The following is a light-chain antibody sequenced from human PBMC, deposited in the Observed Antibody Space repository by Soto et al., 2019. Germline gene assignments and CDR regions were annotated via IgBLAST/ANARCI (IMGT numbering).Light chain of an antibody. J-gene: IGKJ4*01. CDR3: QQYGGSPLT. V-gene: IGKV3-20*01. CDR2: GAS. CDR1: QTVSGNY. Sequence: NVLTQSPGTLSLSPGERATLSCRASQTVSGNYVAWYQQKPGQTPRLLIYGASSRATGIPDRFSGSGSGTVFTLTISRLEPEDFAVYHCQQYGGSPLTFGGGTKVEIK.